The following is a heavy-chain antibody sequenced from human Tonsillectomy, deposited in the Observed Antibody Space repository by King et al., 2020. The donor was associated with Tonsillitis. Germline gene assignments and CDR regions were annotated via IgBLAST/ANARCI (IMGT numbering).Heavy chain of an antibody. Sequence: TLKESGPTLVKPTQTLTLTCTFSGFSLSTLGVGVGWIRQPPGKALEWLALVYWDDDKRYSPSLRGRLTITKDTSKKQVVLTMTNVDPVDTATYFCTHRQYYDSSDYPFGAFDYWGRGTLVTVSS. CDR3: THRQYYDSSDYPFGAFDY. CDR2: VYWDDDK. CDR1: GFSLSTLGVG. V-gene: IGHV2-5*02. J-gene: IGHJ4*02. D-gene: IGHD3-22*01.